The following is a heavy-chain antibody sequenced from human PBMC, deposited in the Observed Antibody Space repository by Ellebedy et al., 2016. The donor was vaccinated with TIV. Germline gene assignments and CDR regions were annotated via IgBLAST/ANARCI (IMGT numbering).Heavy chain of an antibody. CDR3: ARDRTSLDGVPYNDY. CDR2: IWYDGSTQ. J-gene: IGHJ4*02. CDR1: GFTFSSFG. Sequence: GESLKISCEASGFTFSSFGMHWVRQAPGKGLEWVAVIWYDGSTQYSADSVKGRFTISRDNSKNTLFLQMNGLRAEDTAVYYCARDRTSLDGVPYNDYWGMGTLVTVSS. V-gene: IGHV3-33*01. D-gene: IGHD2-8*01.